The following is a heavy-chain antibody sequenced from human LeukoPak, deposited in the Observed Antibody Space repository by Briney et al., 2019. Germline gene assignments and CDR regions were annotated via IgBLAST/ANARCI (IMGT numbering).Heavy chain of an antibody. V-gene: IGHV3-7*01. CDR1: GFSFSDSW. CDR2: IKKDGSVK. D-gene: IGHD7-27*01. Sequence: PGGSLRLSCVASGFSFSDSWMSWVRQAPGKGLEWVADIKKDGSVKEYVDSVKGQFTISRDNAKNSLYLQMDSLRAEDTAVYYCATYTHWVAGDVWGQGTTVSVSS. CDR3: ATYTHWVAGDV. J-gene: IGHJ6*02.